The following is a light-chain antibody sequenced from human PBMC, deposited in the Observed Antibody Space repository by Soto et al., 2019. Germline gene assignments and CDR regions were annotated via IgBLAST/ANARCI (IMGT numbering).Light chain of an antibody. CDR2: AAS. CDR3: QLSLT. J-gene: IGKJ4*01. CDR1: QSISSY. Sequence: DIQMTQSPSSLSASVGDRVTITCRASQSISSYLNWYQQKPGKAPKLLIYAASSLQSGVPSRFSGSGSGTDFTLTISSLQPEDFATYYCQLSLTFGGGTKVEIK. V-gene: IGKV1-39*01.